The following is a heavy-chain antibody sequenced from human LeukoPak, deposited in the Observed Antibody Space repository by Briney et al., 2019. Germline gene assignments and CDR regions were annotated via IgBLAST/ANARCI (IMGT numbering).Heavy chain of an antibody. D-gene: IGHD6-19*01. CDR3: AKARVVAGTNWFDP. V-gene: IGHV3-23*01. J-gene: IGHJ5*02. Sequence: GGSLRLSCAASGFTFSSYAMSWVRQAPGKGLEGVSAISGSGGSTYYADSVKGRFTISRDNSKNTLYLQMNSLRAEDTAVYYCAKARVVAGTNWFDPWGQGTLVTVSS. CDR1: GFTFSSYA. CDR2: ISGSGGST.